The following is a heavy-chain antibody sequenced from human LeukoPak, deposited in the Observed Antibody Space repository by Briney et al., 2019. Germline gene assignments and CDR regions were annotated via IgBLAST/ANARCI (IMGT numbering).Heavy chain of an antibody. V-gene: IGHV1-2*02. D-gene: IGHD2-15*01. CDR3: ASEAICAGGSCYLQRVAC. Sequence: GASVKVSCKASGYTFTAYYMHWGRQAPGQGLEWMGWIDTNTGDTKYAQNFQGRVTITRDTSIGTAYMELSSLISDDTAVYYCASEAICAGGSCYLQRVACWAPGTLVTVSS. CDR2: IDTNTGDT. CDR1: GYTFTAYY. J-gene: IGHJ4*02.